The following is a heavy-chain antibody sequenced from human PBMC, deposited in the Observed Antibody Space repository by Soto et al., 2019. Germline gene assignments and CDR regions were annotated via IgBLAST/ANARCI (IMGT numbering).Heavy chain of an antibody. CDR1: GGSLTGYY. D-gene: IGHD5-12*01. CDR3: ARGQEGIVATH. CDR2: VKDGGST. J-gene: IGHJ4*02. Sequence: QVQLQQWGAGLLKPSETLSLTCTVNGGSLTGYYWSWIRQPPGKGLEWIGEVKDGGSTNYSPSLRGQVSISSDRCKNQFYLRLNSVTAADTAVYFCARGQEGIVATHWDQGALVTVSS. V-gene: IGHV4-34*01.